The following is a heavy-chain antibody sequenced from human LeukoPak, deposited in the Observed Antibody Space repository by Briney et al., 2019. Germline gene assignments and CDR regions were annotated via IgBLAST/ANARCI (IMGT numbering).Heavy chain of an antibody. J-gene: IGHJ4*02. CDR1: GFTFSNYW. CDR3: ASSTAVGGYYFDY. CDR2: IDNDGSGT. D-gene: IGHD3-16*01. V-gene: IGHV3-74*01. Sequence: GGSLRLSCAASGFTFSNYWMHWVRQTPGKGLVWVSRIDNDGSGTSYADSVKGRFTISRDNAKNTLYLQMNSLRAEDTAVYYCASSTAVGGYYFDYWGQGTLVTVSS.